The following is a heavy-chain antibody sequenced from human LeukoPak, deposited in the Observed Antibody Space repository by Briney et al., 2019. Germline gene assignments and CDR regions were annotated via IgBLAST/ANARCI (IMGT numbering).Heavy chain of an antibody. D-gene: IGHD2-15*01. CDR1: GFTFSSYE. CDR2: ISSSGSTI. Sequence: GGSLRLSCAASGFTFSSYEMNWVRRAPGKGLEWVSYISSSGSTIYYADSVKGRFTISRDNAKNSLYLQMNSLRAEDTAVYYCARDRGRPYYYGMDVWGQGTTVTVSS. V-gene: IGHV3-48*03. J-gene: IGHJ6*02. CDR3: ARDRGRPYYYGMDV.